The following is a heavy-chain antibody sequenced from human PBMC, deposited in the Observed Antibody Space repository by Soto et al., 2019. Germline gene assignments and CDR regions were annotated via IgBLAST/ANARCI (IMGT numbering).Heavy chain of an antibody. CDR3: ARDYDFWSGLSQGKWFDP. Sequence: QVQLVQSGAEVKKPGSSVKVSCKASGGTFSSYAISWVRQAPGQGLEWMGGIIPIFGTANYAQKFQGRVKITADESTSTAYMELSSLRSEDTAVYYCARDYDFWSGLSQGKWFDPWGQGTLVTVSS. CDR2: IIPIFGTA. V-gene: IGHV1-69*01. CDR1: GGTFSSYA. D-gene: IGHD3-3*01. J-gene: IGHJ5*02.